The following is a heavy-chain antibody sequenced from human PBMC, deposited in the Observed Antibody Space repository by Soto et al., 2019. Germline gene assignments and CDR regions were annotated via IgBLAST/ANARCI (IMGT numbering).Heavy chain of an antibody. J-gene: IGHJ5*02. CDR3: AAPGGYSGYDQGWFDP. D-gene: IGHD5-12*01. Sequence: ASVKVSCKASGGTFSSYAISWVRQAPGQGLEWMGGIIPIFGTANYAQKFQGRVTITADESTSTAYMELSSLRSEDTAVYYCAAPGGYSGYDQGWFDPWGQGTLVTVSS. CDR2: IIPIFGTA. V-gene: IGHV1-69*13. CDR1: GGTFSSYA.